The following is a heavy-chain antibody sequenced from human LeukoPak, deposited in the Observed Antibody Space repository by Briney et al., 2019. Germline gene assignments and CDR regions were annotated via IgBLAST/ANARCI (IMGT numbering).Heavy chain of an antibody. CDR1: GFTFSGNY. J-gene: IGHJ4*02. Sequence: GSLRLSCAASGFTFSGNYMSWIRQPPGKGLEWSGEINHSGSTNYNPSLKSRVTISVDTSKNQFSLKLSSVTAADTAVYYCARGRFWAKGKQPKRLDYWGQGTLVTVSS. CDR3: ARGRFWAKGKQPKRLDY. CDR2: INHSGST. D-gene: IGHD3-3*01. V-gene: IGHV4-34*01.